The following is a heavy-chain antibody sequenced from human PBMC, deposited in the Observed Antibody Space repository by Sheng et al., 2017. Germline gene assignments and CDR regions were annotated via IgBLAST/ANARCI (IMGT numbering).Heavy chain of an antibody. CDR3: ARGLAVNYFDY. V-gene: IGHV4-59*01. CDR2: IYYSGST. CDR1: GGSISSYY. Sequence: QVQLQESGPGLVKPSETLSLTCTVSGGSISSYYWSWIRQPPGKGLEWIGYIYYSGSTNYNPSLKSRVTISVDTSKNQFSLKLSSVTAADTAVYYCARGLAVNYFDYWGQGTLVTVSS. J-gene: IGHJ4*02. D-gene: IGHD3-9*01.